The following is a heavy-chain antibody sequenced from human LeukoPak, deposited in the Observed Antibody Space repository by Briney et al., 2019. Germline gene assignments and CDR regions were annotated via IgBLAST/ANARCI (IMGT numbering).Heavy chain of an antibody. CDR2: IYSGGST. Sequence: PGGSLRLSCAASGFTVSSNYMSWVRQAPGKGLEWVSVIYSGGSTYYADSVKGRFTISRDNSKSTLYLQMNSLRAEDTAVYYCASGYSGSRKYFDYWGQGTLVTVSS. CDR3: ASGYSGSRKYFDY. V-gene: IGHV3-66*02. J-gene: IGHJ4*02. D-gene: IGHD5-12*01. CDR1: GFTVSSNY.